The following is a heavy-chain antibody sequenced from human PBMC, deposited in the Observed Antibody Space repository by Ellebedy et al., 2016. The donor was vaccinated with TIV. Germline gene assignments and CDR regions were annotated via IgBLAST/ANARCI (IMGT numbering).Heavy chain of an antibody. D-gene: IGHD5-12*01. Sequence: ASVKVSCKASGYPFTNYAMHWVRQAPGQRLEWMGWINPDKGNTKYSQKFQGRVSITRDTSARIVYMELSSLRYEDTAVYYCARGYSGYAYWGQGTLVTVSS. CDR1: GYPFTNYA. CDR2: INPDKGNT. V-gene: IGHV1-3*01. J-gene: IGHJ4*02. CDR3: ARGYSGYAY.